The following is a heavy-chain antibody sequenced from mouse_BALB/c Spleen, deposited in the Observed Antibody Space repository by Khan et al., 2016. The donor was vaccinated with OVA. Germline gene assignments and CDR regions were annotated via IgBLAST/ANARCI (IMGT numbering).Heavy chain of an antibody. CDR3: TTAYYRYYFDY. J-gene: IGHJ2*01. D-gene: IGHD2-14*01. CDR1: GSTFTSYG. Sequence: MQLEESGAELGRPGSSAKLSCKTSGSTFTSYGIKWVKQRPGQGLEWIGYIYPGNGYTEYNERFQGKAILTSDTSSSTAYMQLRSLTSEDSARYFGTTAYYRYYFDYWGQGTTLTVSS. V-gene: IGHV1S134*01. CDR2: IYPGNGYT.